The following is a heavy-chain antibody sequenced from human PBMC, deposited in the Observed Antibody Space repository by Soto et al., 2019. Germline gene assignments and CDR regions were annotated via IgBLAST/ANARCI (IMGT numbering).Heavy chain of an antibody. CDR3: AGEKVGTTGIDF. CDR2: MNPNSGNT. D-gene: IGHD1-26*01. V-gene: IGHV1-8*01. J-gene: IGHJ4*02. Sequence: QAQLVQSGAEVKKPGASVKVSCKASGYTFTGYDINWVRQATGQGLEWMGWMNPNSGNTGYAQNFQGRVTMTRDISRTTAYMELTSLRDDESAVYYCAGEKVGTTGIDFWGQGTLVTVSS. CDR1: GYTFTGYD.